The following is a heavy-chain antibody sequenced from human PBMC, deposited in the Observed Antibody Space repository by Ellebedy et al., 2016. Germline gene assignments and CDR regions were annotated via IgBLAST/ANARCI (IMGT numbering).Heavy chain of an antibody. V-gene: IGHV3-23*01. D-gene: IGHD3-10*01. J-gene: IGHJ3*02. CDR2: ISASGTRT. CDR1: GFTFSSYT. Sequence: GGSLRLSCAASGFTFSSYTMGWVRQAPGKGLQWVSDISASGTRTYYADSVKGRFTISRDSTKNTLYLQMNSLRADDTALYYCAKALLSGSAYDIWGQGTILIVSS. CDR3: AKALLSGSAYDI.